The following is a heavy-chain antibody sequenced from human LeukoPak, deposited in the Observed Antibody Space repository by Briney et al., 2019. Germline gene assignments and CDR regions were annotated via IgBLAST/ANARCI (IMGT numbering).Heavy chain of an antibody. CDR2: ISSSSSYI. CDR1: GFTFSSYS. J-gene: IGHJ4*02. Sequence: PGGSLRLSCAASGFTFSSYSMNWVRQAPGKGLEWVSSISSSSSYIYYADSVKGRFTISRDNAKNSLYLQMNSLRAEDTAVYYCARDQLLLGYFDCWGQGTLVTVSS. D-gene: IGHD2-15*01. CDR3: ARDQLLLGYFDC. V-gene: IGHV3-21*01.